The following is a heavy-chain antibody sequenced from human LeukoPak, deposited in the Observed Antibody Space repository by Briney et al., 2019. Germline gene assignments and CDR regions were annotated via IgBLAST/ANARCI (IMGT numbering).Heavy chain of an antibody. V-gene: IGHV1-2*02. CDR2: INPNVGGT. J-gene: IGHJ4*02. CDR1: GYTFTGYY. CDR3: AREAIGSYYTNFDY. Sequence: ASVKVSCTASGYTFTGYYIHWVRQAPGQGLEWMGCINPNVGGTNYLQKFQGRVTMTRDTSISTAYMELSRLRSDDTAAYYCAREAIGSYYTNFDYWGQGTLVTLST. D-gene: IGHD1-26*01.